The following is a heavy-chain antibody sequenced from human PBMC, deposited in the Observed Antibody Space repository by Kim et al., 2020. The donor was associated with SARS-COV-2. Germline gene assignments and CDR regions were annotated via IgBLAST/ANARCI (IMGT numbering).Heavy chain of an antibody. CDR3: ARGFCNDVNCFNWFDP. CDR2: INAANGNT. J-gene: IGHJ5*02. D-gene: IGHD2-15*01. CDR1: GNIFNRYV. Sequence: ASVKVSCKASGNIFNRYVMHWVRQAPGQSLEWMGWINAANGNTKYSQKFQGRVTITWDTSARTAYMDLSSLTSEDTAVYYCARGFCNDVNCFNWFDPWGQRTLLTVSS. V-gene: IGHV1-3*01.